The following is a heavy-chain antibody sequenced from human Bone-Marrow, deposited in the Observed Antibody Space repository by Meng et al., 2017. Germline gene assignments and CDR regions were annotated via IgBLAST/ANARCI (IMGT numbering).Heavy chain of an antibody. V-gene: IGHV1-46*01. CDR1: CYTFTTYG. CDR2: INPSGGST. D-gene: IGHD6-19*01. CDR3: ARSSVAGHFDY. J-gene: IGHJ4*02. Sequence: QGQQVLSGAEVKKPRASVMVVSSASCYTFTTYGISWVRQAPGQGLEWMGIINPSGGSTSYAQKFQGRVTMTRDTSTSTVYMELSSLRSEDTAVYYCARSSVAGHFDYWGQGTLVTVSS.